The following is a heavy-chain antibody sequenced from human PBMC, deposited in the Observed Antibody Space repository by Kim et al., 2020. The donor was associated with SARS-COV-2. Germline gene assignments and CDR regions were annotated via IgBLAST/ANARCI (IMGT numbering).Heavy chain of an antibody. J-gene: IGHJ4*02. CDR1: GYIFTGND. CDR3: ARGANWYRY. V-gene: IGHV1-8*01. Sequence: ASVKVSCKASGYIFTGNDINWVRQAPGQGLEWMGWMNPDSGNTGYAQKFQGRITMTRNTSISTAYMELSSLRSEDTAVYFCARGANWYRYWGQGTLVTVSS. D-gene: IGHD1-1*01. CDR2: MNPDSGNT.